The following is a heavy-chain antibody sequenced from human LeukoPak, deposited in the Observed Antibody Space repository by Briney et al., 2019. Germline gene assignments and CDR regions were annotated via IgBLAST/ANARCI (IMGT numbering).Heavy chain of an antibody. D-gene: IGHD2-2*01. V-gene: IGHV4-30-4*08. Sequence: PSETLSLTCTVSGGSISSGDYYWSWIRQPPGKGLEWIGYIYYSGSTYYNPSLKSRVTISVDTSKNQFSLKLSSVAAADTAVYYCARFVVVPAAIYWFDPWGQGTLVTVSS. CDR1: GGSISSGDYY. CDR3: ARFVVVPAAIYWFDP. CDR2: IYYSGST. J-gene: IGHJ5*02.